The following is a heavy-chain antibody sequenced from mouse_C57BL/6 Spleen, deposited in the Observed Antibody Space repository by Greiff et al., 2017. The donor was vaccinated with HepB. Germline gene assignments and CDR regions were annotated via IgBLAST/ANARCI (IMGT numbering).Heavy chain of an antibody. CDR3: ASDTVVAPRYFDV. V-gene: IGHV1-50*01. J-gene: IGHJ1*03. Sequence: QVQLQQPGAELVKPGASVKLSCKASGYTFTSYWMQWVKQRPGQGLEWIGEIDPSDSYTNYNQKFKGKATLTVDTSSSTAYMQLSSLTSEDSAVYYCASDTVVAPRYFDVWGTGTTVTVSS. CDR2: IDPSDSYT. D-gene: IGHD1-1*01. CDR1: GYTFTSYW.